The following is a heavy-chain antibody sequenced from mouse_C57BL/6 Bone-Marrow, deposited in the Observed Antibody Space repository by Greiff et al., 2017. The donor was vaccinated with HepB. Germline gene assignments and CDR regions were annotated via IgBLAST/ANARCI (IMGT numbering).Heavy chain of an antibody. V-gene: IGHV1-15*01. Sequence: VQLQESGAELVRPGASVTLSCKASGYTFTDYEMHWVKQTPVHGLEWIGVIDPETGGTAYNQKFKGKAILTADKSSSTAYMELRSLTSEDSAVYYCTRGAYYGSSYWGQGTTLTVSS. CDR2: IDPETGGT. J-gene: IGHJ2*01. D-gene: IGHD1-1*01. CDR3: TRGAYYGSSY. CDR1: GYTFTDYE.